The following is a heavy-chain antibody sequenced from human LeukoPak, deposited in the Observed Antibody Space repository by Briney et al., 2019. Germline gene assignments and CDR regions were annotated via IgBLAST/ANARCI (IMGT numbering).Heavy chain of an antibody. CDR1: GGSIGSSSYY. V-gene: IGHV4-39*01. Sequence: PSETLSLTCTVSGGSIGSSSYYWGWIRQPPGKGLEWIGSLYYSGNSYYSPSLKSRVTISVDTSKNQISLKLSSVTAADTAVYFCARLVSDGYNLRYFDNWGQGTLVTVSS. D-gene: IGHD5-24*01. CDR2: LYYSGNS. J-gene: IGHJ4*02. CDR3: ARLVSDGYNLRYFDN.